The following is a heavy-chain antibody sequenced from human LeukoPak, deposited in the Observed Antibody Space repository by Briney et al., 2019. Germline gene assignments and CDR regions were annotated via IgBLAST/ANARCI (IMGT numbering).Heavy chain of an antibody. CDR3: AKDSLAYCTSSSCFDFDF. J-gene: IGHJ4*02. CDR1: GFTFNSYA. V-gene: IGHV3-23*01. CDR2: ISVAGSKR. D-gene: IGHD2-2*01. Sequence: SGGSLRLSCAASGFTFNSYAMSWVRQAPGKGLEWVSCISVAGSKRHYADSVKGRFTISRDNSKNTLYLQMNSLRAEDTALYYCAKDSLAYCTSSSCFDFDFWGQGALVTVSS.